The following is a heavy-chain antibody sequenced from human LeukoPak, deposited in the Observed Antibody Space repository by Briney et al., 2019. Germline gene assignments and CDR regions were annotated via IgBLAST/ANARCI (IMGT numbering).Heavy chain of an antibody. CDR1: GYTFTSYG. J-gene: IGHJ4*02. Sequence: GASVKVSCKASGYTFTSYGISWVRQAPGQGLEWMGWISAYNGNTNYAQKLQGRVTMTTDTSTSTAYMELRSLRSDDTAVYYCARAHVDTAMVAPFDYWGQGTLVTVSS. CDR3: ARAHVDTAMVAPFDY. D-gene: IGHD5-18*01. CDR2: ISAYNGNT. V-gene: IGHV1-18*01.